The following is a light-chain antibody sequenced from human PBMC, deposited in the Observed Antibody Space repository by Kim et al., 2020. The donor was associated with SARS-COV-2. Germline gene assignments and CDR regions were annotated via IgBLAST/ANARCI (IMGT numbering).Light chain of an antibody. J-gene: IGLJ3*02. CDR1: SLRKYY. CDR2: DEN. CDR3: NSRDSTGYHVV. V-gene: IGLV3-19*01. Sequence: SSELTQDPSVSVALGQTVRITCQVDSLRKYYASWYQQKPGQAPVLVICDENNRPSGIPDRFSGSSSGNTASLTITGAQAEDEADYYCNSRDSTGYHVVFGGGTQLTVL.